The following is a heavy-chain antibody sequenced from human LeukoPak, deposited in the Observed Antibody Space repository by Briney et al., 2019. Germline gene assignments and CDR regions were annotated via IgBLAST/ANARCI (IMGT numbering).Heavy chain of an antibody. V-gene: IGHV4-61*02. CDR1: GGSISSGSYY. D-gene: IGHD3-10*01. CDR2: IYPSGST. J-gene: IGHJ6*03. Sequence: SQTLSLTCTVSGGSISSGSYYWSWIRQPAGKGLEWIGRIYPSGSTDYNPSLKSRVTISIDTSKNQFSLKQSSVTAADTAVYYCAREGKITMVRGVIRYYYMDVWGKGTTVTISS. CDR3: AREGKITMVRGVIRYYYMDV.